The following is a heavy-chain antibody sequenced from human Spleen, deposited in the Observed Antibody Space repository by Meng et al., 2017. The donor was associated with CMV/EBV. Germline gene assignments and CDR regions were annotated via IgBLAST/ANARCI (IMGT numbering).Heavy chain of an antibody. CDR2: ISGSGGST. J-gene: IGHJ4*02. D-gene: IGHD1-26*01. Sequence: GESLKISCAASGFKFSDYGMNWVRQAPGKGLEWVSAISGSGGSTYYADSVKGRFTISRDNSKNTLYLQMNSLRAEDTAVYYCAKEKYSGSYYFDYWGQGTLVTVSS. CDR1: GFKFSDYG. V-gene: IGHV3-23*01. CDR3: AKEKYSGSYYFDY.